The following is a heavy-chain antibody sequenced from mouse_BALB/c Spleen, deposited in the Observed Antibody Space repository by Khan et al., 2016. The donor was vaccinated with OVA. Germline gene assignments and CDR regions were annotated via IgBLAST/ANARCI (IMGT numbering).Heavy chain of an antibody. CDR1: GYSFTIYY. CDR2: VNPNTDNI. CDR3: AIVYGFFAS. V-gene: IGHV1-26*01. Sequence: EVQLQESGPDLVKPGASVKISCKASGYSFTIYYMSWVKQSPGKSLEWIGRVNPNTDNINYNQELKGKAILTVEKSSNKAYMELRSLTSEDSAVYFCAIVYGFFASWGQGTLVTVSA. D-gene: IGHD1-2*01. J-gene: IGHJ3*01.